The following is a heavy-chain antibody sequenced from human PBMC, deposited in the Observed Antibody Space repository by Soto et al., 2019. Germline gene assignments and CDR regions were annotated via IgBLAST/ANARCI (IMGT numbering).Heavy chain of an antibody. J-gene: IGHJ6*02. Sequence: SETLSLTCTVSGGSVSSGSYYWSWIRQPPGKGLEWIGYIYYSGSTNYNPSLKSRVTISVDTSKNQFSLKLSSVTAADTAVYYCAGEIAAAGTRYYYGMDVWGQGTTVTVSS. CDR1: GGSVSSGSYY. D-gene: IGHD6-13*01. V-gene: IGHV4-61*01. CDR2: IYYSGST. CDR3: AGEIAAAGTRYYYGMDV.